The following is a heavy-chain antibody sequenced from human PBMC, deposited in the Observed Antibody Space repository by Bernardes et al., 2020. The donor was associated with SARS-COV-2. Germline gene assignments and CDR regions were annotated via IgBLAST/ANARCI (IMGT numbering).Heavy chain of an antibody. V-gene: IGHV1-2*02. CDR2: INPNSGGT. Sequence: KDSCKASGYTFTGYYMHWVRQAPGQGLEWMGWINPNSGGTNYAQKFQGRVTMTRDTSISTAYMELSRLRSDDTAVYYCARVSFLPNYDILTGGNYYYGMDVWGQGTTVTVS. D-gene: IGHD3-9*01. CDR3: ARVSFLPNYDILTGGNYYYGMDV. J-gene: IGHJ6*02. CDR1: GYTFTGYY.